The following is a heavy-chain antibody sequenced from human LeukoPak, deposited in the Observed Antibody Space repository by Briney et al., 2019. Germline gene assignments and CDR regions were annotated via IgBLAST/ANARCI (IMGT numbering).Heavy chain of an antibody. CDR1: GGSISSGSYY. V-gene: IGHV4-61*02. D-gene: IGHD5-18*01. Sequence: PSETLSLTCTVSGGSISSGSYYWSWIRQPAGKGLEWIGRIYTSGSTNYNPSLKSRVTISVDTSKNQFSLKLSSVTAADTAVYYCARVRQRGYSYGPTIKETYYFDYWGQGTLVTVSS. CDR2: IYTSGST. J-gene: IGHJ4*02. CDR3: ARVRQRGYSYGPTIKETYYFDY.